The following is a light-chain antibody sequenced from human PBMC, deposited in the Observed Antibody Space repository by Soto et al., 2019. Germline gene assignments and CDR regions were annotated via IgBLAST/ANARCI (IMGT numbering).Light chain of an antibody. CDR1: SSNIGAGYD. J-gene: IGLJ1*01. Sequence: QSVLTQPPSVSGAPGQRVTISCTGSSSNIGAGYDVHWYQQLPGTAPKLLIYGNSHRPSGVPDRFSGSKSGTSASLAITGLQAEDEADYYCQSYDSSLSGVFGTGT. V-gene: IGLV1-40*01. CDR2: GNS. CDR3: QSYDSSLSGV.